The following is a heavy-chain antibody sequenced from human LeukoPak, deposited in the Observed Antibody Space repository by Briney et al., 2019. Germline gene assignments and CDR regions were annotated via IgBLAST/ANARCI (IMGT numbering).Heavy chain of an antibody. V-gene: IGHV5-51*01. CDR3: ARREQQLLDFDY. CDR2: IYPGDSDT. J-gene: IGHJ4*02. D-gene: IGHD6-13*01. CDR1: GYSFSNSW. Sequence: GESLNISCKGSGYSFSNSWIAWVRQMPGKGLEWMGIIYPGDSDTRYSPSFQGQVTISADKSISTAYLQWSSLKASDTAMYYCARREQQLLDFDYWGQGTLVTVSS.